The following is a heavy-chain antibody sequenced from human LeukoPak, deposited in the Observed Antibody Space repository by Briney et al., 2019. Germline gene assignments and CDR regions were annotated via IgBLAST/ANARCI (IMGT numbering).Heavy chain of an antibody. CDR2: INHSGST. CDR3: ARRSIAARRYFDY. CDR1: GGSFSGYY. J-gene: IGHJ4*02. Sequence: KPSETLSLTCAVYGGSFSGYYWSWIRQPPGKGLEWIGEINHSGSTNHNPSLKSRVTISVDTSKNQFSLKLSSVTAADTAVYYCARRSIAARRYFDYWGQGTLVTVSS. D-gene: IGHD6-6*01. V-gene: IGHV4-34*01.